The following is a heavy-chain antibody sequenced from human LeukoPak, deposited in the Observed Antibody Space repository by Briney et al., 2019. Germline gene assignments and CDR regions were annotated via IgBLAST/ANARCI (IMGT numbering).Heavy chain of an antibody. CDR2: IFWDDDD. V-gene: IGHV2-5*02. J-gene: IGHJ4*02. CDR3: AHRRSYGDYDY. Sequence: SGPTLVKPTQPLTLTCTFSGFSFSTSEVAVGWIRQPPGKALEWLALIFWDDDDRYSPSLKNRLTITKDTSKNQVVLTMTSMDPLDTATYYCAHRRSYGDYDYWGQGTLVTVSS. CDR1: GFSFSTSEVA. D-gene: IGHD4-17*01.